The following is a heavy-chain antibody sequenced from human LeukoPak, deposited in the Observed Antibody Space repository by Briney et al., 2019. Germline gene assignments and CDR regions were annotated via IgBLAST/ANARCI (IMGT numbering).Heavy chain of an antibody. J-gene: IGHJ6*03. CDR1: GFTVSSNC. V-gene: IGHV3-66*02. D-gene: IGHD3-3*01. CDR3: ARSPLRFLEWLVHYYYYYMDV. CDR2: IYSGGST. Sequence: GSLRLSCAASGFTVSSNCMSWVRQAPGKGLEWVSVIYSGGSTYYADSVKGRFTISRDNSKNTLYLQMNSLRAEDTAVYYCARSPLRFLEWLVHYYYYYMDVWGKGTTVTVSS.